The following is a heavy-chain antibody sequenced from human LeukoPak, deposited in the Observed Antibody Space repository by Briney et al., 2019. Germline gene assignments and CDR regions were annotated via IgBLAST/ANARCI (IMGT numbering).Heavy chain of an antibody. Sequence: PGGSLRLSCTASGFTFDDYGMSWVRQAPGKGLEWVSGINWNGGSTGYADPVKGRFTISRDNAKNSLYLQMNSLRAEDTALYHCARGGVPAADFDYWGQGTLVTVSS. CDR3: ARGGVPAADFDY. D-gene: IGHD2-2*01. J-gene: IGHJ4*02. CDR1: GFTFDDYG. V-gene: IGHV3-20*01. CDR2: INWNGGST.